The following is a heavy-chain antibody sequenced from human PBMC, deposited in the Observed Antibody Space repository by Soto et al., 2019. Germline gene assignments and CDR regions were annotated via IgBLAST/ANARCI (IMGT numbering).Heavy chain of an antibody. CDR3: XXGDVLRFRFDP. J-gene: IGHJ5*02. V-gene: IGHV1-69*01. Sequence: QVQLVQSGAEVKKPGSSVKVSCKASGGTFSSYAISWVRQAPGQGLEWMGGIIPIFGTANYAQKFQGRVTITADESTSTAYMELSSLRSEXXXXXXXXXGDVLRFRFDPWGQGTLV. D-gene: IGHD3-3*01. CDR2: IIPIFGTA. CDR1: GGTFSSYA.